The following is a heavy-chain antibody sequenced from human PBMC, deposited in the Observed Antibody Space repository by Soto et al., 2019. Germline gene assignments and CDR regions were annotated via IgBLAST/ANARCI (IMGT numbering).Heavy chain of an antibody. J-gene: IGHJ5*02. CDR2: ISAYNGNT. V-gene: IGHV1-18*04. CDR1: GCTFTSYG. Sequence: XSVKVSCNSSGCTFTSYGIGLVRQAPGQGLECMGWISAYNGNTNYAQKLQGRVTMTTDTSTSTAYMELRSLRSDDTAVYYCARDTLTTTVKNKWFDTWGQGTLVTVSS. D-gene: IGHD4-17*01. CDR3: ARDTLTTTVKNKWFDT.